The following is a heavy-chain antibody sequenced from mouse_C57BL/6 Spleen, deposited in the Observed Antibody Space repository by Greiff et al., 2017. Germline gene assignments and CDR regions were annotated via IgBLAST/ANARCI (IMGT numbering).Heavy chain of an antibody. CDR3: ARGGNGAMDY. V-gene: IGHV1-19*01. CDR1: GYTFTDYY. CDR2: INPYNGGT. J-gene: IGHJ4*01. Sequence: EVKLQESGPVLVKPGASVKMSCKASGYTFTDYYMNWVKQSHGKSLEWIGVINPYNGGTSYNQKFKGKATLTVDKSSSTAYMELNSLTSEDSAVYYCARGGNGAMDYWGQGTSVTVSS. D-gene: IGHD2-1*01.